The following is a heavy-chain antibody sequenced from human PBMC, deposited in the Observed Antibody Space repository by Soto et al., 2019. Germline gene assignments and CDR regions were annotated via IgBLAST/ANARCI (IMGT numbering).Heavy chain of an antibody. D-gene: IGHD3-22*01. CDR3: AKDEYYDSSGYDAFDI. Sequence: GGSLTLSCAASGFTFSSYAMSWVRQAPGKGLEWVSAISGSGGSTYYADSVKGRFTISRDNSKNTLYLQMNSLRAEDTAVYYCAKDEYYDSSGYDAFDIWGQGTMVTVSS. CDR2: ISGSGGST. V-gene: IGHV3-23*01. CDR1: GFTFSSYA. J-gene: IGHJ3*02.